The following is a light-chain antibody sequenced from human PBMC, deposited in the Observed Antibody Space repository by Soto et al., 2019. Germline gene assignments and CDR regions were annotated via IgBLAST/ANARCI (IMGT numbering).Light chain of an antibody. Sequence: QSALTQPPSASGSPGQSVTISCTGSSNDVGRYNFVSWYQQHPGKAPKLIISEVTKRPSGVPDRFSGSRFGNTASLTVSGLQAEDEADYYCSSYTGNSYVFGTGTKLTVL. CDR3: SSYTGNSYV. CDR2: EVT. V-gene: IGLV2-8*01. J-gene: IGLJ1*01. CDR1: SNDVGRYNF.